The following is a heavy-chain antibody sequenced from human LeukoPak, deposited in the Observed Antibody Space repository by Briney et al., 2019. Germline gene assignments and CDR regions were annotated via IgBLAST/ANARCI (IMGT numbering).Heavy chain of an antibody. CDR1: GGTFSSYA. D-gene: IGHD4-17*01. CDR3: ARGSTTVTRGY. CDR2: INPNSGGT. J-gene: IGHJ4*02. V-gene: IGHV1-2*02. Sequence: ASVKVSCKASGGTFSSYAISWVRQAPGQGLEWMGWINPNSGGTNYAQKFQGRVTMTRDTSISTAYMELSRLRSDDTAVYYCARGSTTVTRGYWGQGTLVTVSS.